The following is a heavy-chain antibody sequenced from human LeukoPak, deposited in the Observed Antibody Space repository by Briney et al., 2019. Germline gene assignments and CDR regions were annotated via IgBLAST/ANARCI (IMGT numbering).Heavy chain of an antibody. CDR2: ISGSGSGT. CDR3: AKAAASDTVTTLGVDY. D-gene: IGHD4-17*01. Sequence: QPGGSLRLSCAASGFTFSNYAMSWVRQAPGKGLEWVSVISGSGSGTYYADSVKGRFTISRDNSKNTLYLQMNSLRAEDTASYYCAKAAASDTVTTLGVDYWGQGTLVTVSS. J-gene: IGHJ4*02. V-gene: IGHV3-23*01. CDR1: GFTFSNYA.